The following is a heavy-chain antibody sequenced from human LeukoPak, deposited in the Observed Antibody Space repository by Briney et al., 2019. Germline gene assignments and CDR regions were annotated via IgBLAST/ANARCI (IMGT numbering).Heavy chain of an antibody. CDR2: ISGSGGST. D-gene: IGHD3-3*01. V-gene: IGHV3-23*01. J-gene: IGHJ5*01. CDR1: GFTFGRYA. Sequence: GWAVSLSCLASGFTFGRYAMCWVRQAPGKGLEWVSAISGSGGSTYYADSLKGRYTISRENPQNTMYLQMNSLRAEETPVYYCAKEGGLRFLEWFDYWGEGTRDTVPS. CDR3: AKEGGLRFLEWFDY.